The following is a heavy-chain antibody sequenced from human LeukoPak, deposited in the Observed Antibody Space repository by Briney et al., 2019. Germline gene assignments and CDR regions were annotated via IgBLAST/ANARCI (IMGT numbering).Heavy chain of an antibody. V-gene: IGHV4-39*01. CDR2: VHYKRSYSGTT. J-gene: IGHJ4*02. CDR1: SGSIGSDALY. CDR3: VAGEYGTGSYYKSAF. Sequence: PSESLSLTCTVSSGSIGSDALYWGWIRQSPGKGLEWIGSVHYKRSYSGTTYYNPSLESRVTVSTDRSKPLCSLKLTSVTAADTAVYYCVAGEYGTGSYYKSAFWGKGALVTVSS. D-gene: IGHD3-10*01.